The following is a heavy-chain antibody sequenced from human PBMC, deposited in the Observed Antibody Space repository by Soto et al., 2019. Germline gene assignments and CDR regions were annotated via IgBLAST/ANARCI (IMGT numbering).Heavy chain of an antibody. J-gene: IGHJ5*02. CDR1: GGSISSGGYY. V-gene: IGHV4-31*03. CDR3: ARSVFP. Sequence: QVQLQESGPGLVKPSQTLSLTCTVSGGSISSGGYYWNWIRQHPGKGLEWIGYLYYIGSTYYNPSLRSRVTRSLGTSTDQVALRLSSVTAADTAVYYCARSVFPWGQGTLVTVSS. CDR2: LYYIGST.